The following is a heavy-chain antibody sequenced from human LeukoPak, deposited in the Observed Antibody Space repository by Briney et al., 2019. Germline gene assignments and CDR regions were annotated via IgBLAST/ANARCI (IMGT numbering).Heavy chain of an antibody. V-gene: IGHV4-59*01. Sequence: SETLSLTCTVSGGSISSYYWSWIRQPPWKGLEWIGYIYYSGSTNYNPSLKSRVTISVDTSKNQFSLKLSSVTAADTAVYYCARALALRDYFDYWGQGTLVTVSS. J-gene: IGHJ4*02. CDR2: IYYSGST. CDR1: GGSISSYY. CDR3: ARALALRDYFDY.